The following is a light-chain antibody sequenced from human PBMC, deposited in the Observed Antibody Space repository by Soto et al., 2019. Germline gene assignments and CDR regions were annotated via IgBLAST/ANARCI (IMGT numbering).Light chain of an antibody. CDR2: EVS. J-gene: IGLJ1*01. Sequence: QSALTQPPSASASPGQSVTISCTGTSSDVGGYNYVSWYQQHPGKPPKLMVYEVSKRPSGVPDRFSGSKSGNTASLTVSGLQAEDEADYYCSSYAGSNAYVFGTGTKLTVL. CDR1: SSDVGGYNY. V-gene: IGLV2-8*01. CDR3: SSYAGSNAYV.